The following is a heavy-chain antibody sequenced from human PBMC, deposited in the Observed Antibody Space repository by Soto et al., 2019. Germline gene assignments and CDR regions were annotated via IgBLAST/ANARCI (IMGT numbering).Heavy chain of an antibody. CDR3: ARDPWAADY. V-gene: IGHV3-66*01. CDR1: GFTVSTKY. D-gene: IGHD3-16*01. CDR2: IYSGGST. Sequence: EVQLVESGGGLVQPGGSLRLSCAASGFTVSTKYMSWVRQAPGKGLEWVSVIYSGGSTFYADSVRGRFTISRDNSKNTVNLQMNSLXXXXXXXYYCARDPWAADYWGQGTLVTVSS. J-gene: IGHJ4*02.